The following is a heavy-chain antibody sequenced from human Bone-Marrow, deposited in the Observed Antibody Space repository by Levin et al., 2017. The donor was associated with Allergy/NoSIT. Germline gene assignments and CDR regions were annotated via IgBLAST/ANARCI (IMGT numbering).Heavy chain of an antibody. D-gene: IGHD2-2*01. CDR2: ISSSSSTI. J-gene: IGHJ6*03. V-gene: IGHV3-48*01. Sequence: GGSLRLSCAASGFTFSSYSMNWVRQAPGKGLEWVSYISSSSSTIYYADSVKGRFTISRDNAKNSLYLQMNSLRAEDTAVYYCARDRSVVVPAAMVYYYYYMDVWGKGTTVTVSS. CDR1: GFTFSSYS. CDR3: ARDRSVVVPAAMVYYYYYMDV.